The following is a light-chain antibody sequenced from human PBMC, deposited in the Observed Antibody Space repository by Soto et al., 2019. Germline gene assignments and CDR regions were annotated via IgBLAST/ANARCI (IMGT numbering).Light chain of an antibody. CDR3: QSYDSSLGGM. V-gene: IGLV1-40*01. CDR1: SSSIGAGYD. CDR2: GNN. J-gene: IGLJ3*02. Sequence: QSVLTQPPSVSGAPGQRVTISCTGSSSSIGAGYDVHWYQQLPGTAPKLLIYGNNNRPSGVPDRFSGSKSGTSASLAITGLQAEDEADYYCQSYDSSLGGMFGGGTKVTVL.